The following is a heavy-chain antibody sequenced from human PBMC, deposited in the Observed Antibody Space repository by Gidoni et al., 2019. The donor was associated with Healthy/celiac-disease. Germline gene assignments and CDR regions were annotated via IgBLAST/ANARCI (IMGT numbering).Heavy chain of an antibody. Sequence: QVQLVESGGGVVQPGRSLRLSCAASGFPFSSYAMHWVRQAPGKGLEWVAVISYDGSNKYYADSVKGRFTISRDNSKNTLYLQMNSLRAEDTAVYYCARDGGYCSSTSCSIGGFDYWGQGTLVTVSS. CDR2: ISYDGSNK. CDR1: GFPFSSYA. CDR3: ARDGGYCSSTSCSIGGFDY. D-gene: IGHD2-2*01. V-gene: IGHV3-30-3*01. J-gene: IGHJ4*02.